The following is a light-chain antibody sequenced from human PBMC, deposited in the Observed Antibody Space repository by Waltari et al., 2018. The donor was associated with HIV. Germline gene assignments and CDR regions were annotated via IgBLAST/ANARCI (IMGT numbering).Light chain of an antibody. CDR2: QDS. CDR3: QAWDSSTVV. V-gene: IGLV3-1*01. CDR1: NLGDTY. Sequence: SYELTQPPSVSVSPGQPAHITCPVDNLGDTYACLYQQKPGQAPVLVIYQDSKRPAGIPERFSGSNSGNTATLTISGTQAMDEADYYCQAWDSSTVVFGGGTKLTVL. J-gene: IGLJ2*01.